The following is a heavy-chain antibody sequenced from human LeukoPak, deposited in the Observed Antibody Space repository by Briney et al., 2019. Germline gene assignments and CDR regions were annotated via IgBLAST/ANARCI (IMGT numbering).Heavy chain of an antibody. CDR2: ISAYNGKT. J-gene: IGHJ4*02. CDR3: ARGAPYLDFHY. V-gene: IGHV1-18*01. CDR1: GYTFTNYG. Sequence: ASVKVSCKASGYTFTNYGITWVRQAPGQGLEWMGWISAYNGKTNYAQKLQGRVTMTTDTSTSTAYMELRSLRSDDTAVYYCARGAPYLDFHYWGQGTLVTVSS.